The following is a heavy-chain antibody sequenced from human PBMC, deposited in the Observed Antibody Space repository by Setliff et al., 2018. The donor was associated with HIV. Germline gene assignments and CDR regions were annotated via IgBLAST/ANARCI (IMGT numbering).Heavy chain of an antibody. CDR3: ARLSGGMVPNY. V-gene: IGHV4-39*01. CDR2: IHHSGTA. Sequence: TLSLTCTVSGGSITRTPYYWGWIRQPPGKGLEWIGSIHHSGTAYDNPSLKSRVTISVDPSKDQILLRLSSVTAADTAVYYCARLSGGMVPNYWGQGTLVTSPQ. J-gene: IGHJ4*02. D-gene: IGHD3-10*01. CDR1: GGSITRTPYY.